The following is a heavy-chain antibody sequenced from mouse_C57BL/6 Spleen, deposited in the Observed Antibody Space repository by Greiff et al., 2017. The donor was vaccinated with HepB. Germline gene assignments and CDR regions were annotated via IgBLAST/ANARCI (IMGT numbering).Heavy chain of an antibody. CDR3: ARSTTVGRYFDV. J-gene: IGHJ1*03. CDR2: INPSTGGT. V-gene: IGHV1-42*01. CDR1: GYSFTGYY. D-gene: IGHD1-1*01. Sequence: EVMLVESGPELVKPGASVKISCKASGYSFTGYYMNWVKQSPEKSLEWIGEINPSTGGTTYNQKFKAKATLTVDKSSSTAYMQLKSLTSEDSAVYDRARSTTVGRYFDVWGTGTTVTVSS.